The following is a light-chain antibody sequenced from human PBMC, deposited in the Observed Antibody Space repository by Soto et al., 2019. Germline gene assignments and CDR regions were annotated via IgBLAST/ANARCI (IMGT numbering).Light chain of an antibody. CDR2: KAS. Sequence: DIQMTQSPSTLSGSVGDRVTITCRASQTISSWLAWYQQKPGKAPKLLIYKASTLASGVPSRFSGSGSGTEFTLTINSLQPDDFATYYCQQYHIYSGTFGQGTKGDIK. CDR1: QTISSW. J-gene: IGKJ1*01. V-gene: IGKV1-5*03. CDR3: QQYHIYSGT.